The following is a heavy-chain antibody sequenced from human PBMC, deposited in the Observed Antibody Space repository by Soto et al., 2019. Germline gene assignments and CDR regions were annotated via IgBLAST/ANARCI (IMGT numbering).Heavy chain of an antibody. V-gene: IGHV1-2*04. CDR2: INPNSGGT. Sequence: VSVKVSCKASGYTFTGYYMHWVRQAPGQGLEWMGWINPNSGGTNYAQKFQGWVTMTRDTSISTAYMELSSLRSDDTAVYYCASTSVAPIGLDPWGQGTLVTVSS. J-gene: IGHJ5*02. D-gene: IGHD5-12*01. CDR1: GYTFTGYY. CDR3: ASTSVAPIGLDP.